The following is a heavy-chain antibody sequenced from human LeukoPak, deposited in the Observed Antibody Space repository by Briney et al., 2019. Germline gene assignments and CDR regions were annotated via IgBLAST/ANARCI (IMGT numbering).Heavy chain of an antibody. Sequence: ASVKVSCKASGYTFTGYYMHWVRQAPGQGLEWMGWINPNSGGTNYAQKFQGRVTMTRDTSISTAYMELSRLRSDDTAVYYCARELAAASPYCSSTSCIGGQNYYYYYGMDVWGQGTTVTVSS. D-gene: IGHD2-2*01. CDR1: GYTFTGYY. J-gene: IGHJ6*02. CDR2: INPNSGGT. V-gene: IGHV1-2*02. CDR3: ARELAAASPYCSSTSCIGGQNYYYYYGMDV.